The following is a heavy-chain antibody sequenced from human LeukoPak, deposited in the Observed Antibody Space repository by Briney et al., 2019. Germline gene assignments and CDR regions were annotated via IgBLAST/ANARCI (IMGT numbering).Heavy chain of an antibody. Sequence: PSETLSLTCTVSGGSISSYYWSWIRQPPGKGLEWIGYIYYSGSTNYNPSLKSRVTISVDTSKNQFSLKLSSVTAADTAVYYCARVNTGGDFWSGYQDYYFDYWGQGTLVTVSS. J-gene: IGHJ4*02. V-gene: IGHV4-59*01. CDR2: IYYSGST. D-gene: IGHD3-3*01. CDR1: GGSISSYY. CDR3: ARVNTGGDFWSGYQDYYFDY.